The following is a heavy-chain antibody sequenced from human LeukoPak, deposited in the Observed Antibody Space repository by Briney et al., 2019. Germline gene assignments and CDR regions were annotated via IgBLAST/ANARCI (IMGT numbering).Heavy chain of an antibody. V-gene: IGHV4-30-4*01. Sequence: SETLSLTCSVSGDSINSGDSYWSWIRQAPGRGLEWIGNIYYSGITYYNSSLESRLTISVDTSENQFSLRLSSVTAADTAVYYCARAPTYDHDTSGYYFDFWGQGTLVTVSS. CDR2: IYYSGIT. CDR3: ARAPTYDHDTSGYYFDF. D-gene: IGHD3-22*01. J-gene: IGHJ4*02. CDR1: GDSINSGDSY.